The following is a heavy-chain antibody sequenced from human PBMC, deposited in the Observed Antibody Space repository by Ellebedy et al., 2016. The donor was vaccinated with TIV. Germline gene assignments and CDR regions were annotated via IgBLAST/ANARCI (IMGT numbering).Heavy chain of an antibody. Sequence: ASVKVSCXASGYTFTGYYMHWVRQAPGQGLEWMGWINPNSGGTNYAQKFQGRVTMTRDTSISTAYMELRSLRSDDTAVYSCARGYGGGKDYYGMDVWGQGTTVTVSS. V-gene: IGHV1-2*02. CDR2: INPNSGGT. CDR1: GYTFTGYY. J-gene: IGHJ6*02. CDR3: ARGYGGGKDYYGMDV. D-gene: IGHD3-16*01.